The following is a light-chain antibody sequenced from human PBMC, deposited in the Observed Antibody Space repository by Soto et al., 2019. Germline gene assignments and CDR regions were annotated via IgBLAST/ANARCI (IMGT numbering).Light chain of an antibody. J-gene: IGKJ2*01. CDR2: DAS. Sequence: DIQMTQSPSTLSASVGDRITITCRASQSVSRRLAWYQQKPGQAPKLLIYDASSLESGVPSRFSGRGSGTEFPLTISSLHPDHWATYYCHTYNSYSLHTFGQGTKLEIK. CDR3: HTYNSYSLHT. CDR1: QSVSRR. V-gene: IGKV1-5*01.